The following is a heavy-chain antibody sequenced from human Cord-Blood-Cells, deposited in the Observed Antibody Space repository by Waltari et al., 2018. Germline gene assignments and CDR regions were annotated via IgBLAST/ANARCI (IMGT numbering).Heavy chain of an antibody. V-gene: IGHV3-30-3*01. CDR1: GFTFSSYA. CDR2: ISYDESNK. D-gene: IGHD1-26*01. Sequence: QVQLVESGGGVVQPGRSLRLSCAASGFTFSSYAMHWVRQAPGKGLDWVAVISYDESNKYSSDAVKGRVTISRDNSKNTLYLQMNSLRAEDTAVYYCARTRGSYYHAFDIWGQGTMVTVSS. J-gene: IGHJ3*02. CDR3: ARTRGSYYHAFDI.